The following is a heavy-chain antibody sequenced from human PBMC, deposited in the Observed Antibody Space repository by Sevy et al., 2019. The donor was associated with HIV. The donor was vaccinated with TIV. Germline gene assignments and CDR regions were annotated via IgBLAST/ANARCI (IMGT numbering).Heavy chain of an antibody. Sequence: GGCLRLSCAASGFIFSSYWMTWVRQAPGKGLEWVANIKEDGSEKYYVESVKGRFIISRDNAKNSLYLQMNSLRAEDTTVYYCARRRDRRSRLDYAFDYWGQGTLVTVSS. D-gene: IGHD4-17*01. CDR1: GFIFSSYW. CDR2: IKEDGSEK. CDR3: ARRRDRRSRLDYAFDY. J-gene: IGHJ4*02. V-gene: IGHV3-7*01.